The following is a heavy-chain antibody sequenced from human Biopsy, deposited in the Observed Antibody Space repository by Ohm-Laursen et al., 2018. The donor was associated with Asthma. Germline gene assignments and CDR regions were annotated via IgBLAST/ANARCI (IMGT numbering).Heavy chain of an antibody. CDR2: ISSSGSTT. CDR1: GFSFSDYY. Sequence: SLRLSCAASGFSFSDYYMTWMRQAPGKGLEWVSSISSSGSTTYPAESVKGRFTISRDNAQKSLFLQMGSLRAEDTAVYYCARHWDWGSFFDYWGQGTPVTVSS. J-gene: IGHJ4*02. V-gene: IGHV3-11*04. CDR3: ARHWDWGSFFDY. D-gene: IGHD7-27*01.